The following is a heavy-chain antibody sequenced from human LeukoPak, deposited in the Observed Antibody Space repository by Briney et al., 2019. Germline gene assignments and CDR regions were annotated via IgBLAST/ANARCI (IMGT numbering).Heavy chain of an antibody. CDR3: ARDPRGSFDY. J-gene: IGHJ4*01. V-gene: IGHV3-7*01. D-gene: IGHD1-26*01. Sequence: AGGSLRLSCAASGFTFSSYGMSWVRQAPGKGLEWVANIKQDGSEKYYVDSVKGRFTISRDNAKNSLYLQMNSLRAEDTAVYYCARDPRGSFDYWGQGTLVTVSS. CDR1: GFTFSSYG. CDR2: IKQDGSEK.